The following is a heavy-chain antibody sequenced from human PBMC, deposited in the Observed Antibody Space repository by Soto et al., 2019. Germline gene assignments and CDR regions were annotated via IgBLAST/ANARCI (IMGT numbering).Heavy chain of an antibody. J-gene: IGHJ6*02. D-gene: IGHD2-2*01. V-gene: IGHV4-30-4*01. CDR2: IYYSGNT. CDR3: AAATLPGARFYGMDV. CDR1: GGSISSGYYY. Sequence: SETLSLTCSVSGGSISSGYYYWSWIRQPPGKGLEWIGNIYYSGNTYYNPSLKSRLIISIDTSKNQFSLKLTSVTAADAAVYYCAAATLPGARFYGMDVWGQGSTVTVSS.